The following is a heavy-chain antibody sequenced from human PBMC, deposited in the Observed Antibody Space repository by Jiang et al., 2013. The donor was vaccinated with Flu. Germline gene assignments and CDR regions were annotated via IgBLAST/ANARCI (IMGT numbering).Heavy chain of an antibody. J-gene: IGHJ6*02. CDR2: ISYDGSNK. D-gene: IGHD3-22*01. CDR1: GFTFSSYA. V-gene: IGHV3-30-3*01. Sequence: VQLVESGGGVVQPGRSLRLSCAASGFTFSSYAMHWVRQAPGKGLEWVAVISYDGSNKYYADSVKGRFTISRDNSKNTLYLQMNSLRAEDTAVYYCARDQSSGYDYYYGMDVWGQGTTVTVSS. CDR3: ARDQSSGYDYYYGMDV.